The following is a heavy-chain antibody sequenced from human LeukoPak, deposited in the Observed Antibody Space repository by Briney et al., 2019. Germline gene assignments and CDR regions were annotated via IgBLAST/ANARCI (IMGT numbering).Heavy chain of an antibody. V-gene: IGHV3-30*03. CDR1: GFIFSTYA. D-gene: IGHD6-13*01. CDR3: ARVSGYSGTWYVDY. Sequence: PGGSLRLSCAASGFIFSTYAMHWVRQAPGKGLEWVAVISYDGNYRNYADSVTGRFTISRDKSKNTLYLQMNSLRADDTAVYYCARVSGYSGTWYVDYWGQGTLVTVSS. CDR2: ISYDGNYR. J-gene: IGHJ4*02.